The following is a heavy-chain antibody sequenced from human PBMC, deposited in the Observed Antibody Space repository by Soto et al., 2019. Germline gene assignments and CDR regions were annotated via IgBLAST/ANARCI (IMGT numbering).Heavy chain of an antibody. D-gene: IGHD6-6*01. Sequence: GASVKVSCKASGGTFSSYAISWVRQAPGQGLEWMGGIIPIFGTANYAQKFQGRVTITADESTSTAYMELSSLRSEDTAVYYCARELGARRNWFDPWGQRTLVTVSS. CDR1: GGTFSSYA. J-gene: IGHJ5*02. CDR2: IIPIFGTA. V-gene: IGHV1-69*13. CDR3: ARELGARRNWFDP.